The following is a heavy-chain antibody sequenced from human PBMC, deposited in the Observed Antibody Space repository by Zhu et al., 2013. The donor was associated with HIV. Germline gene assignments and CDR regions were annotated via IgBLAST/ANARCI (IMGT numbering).Heavy chain of an antibody. CDR2: ISPIFGTT. D-gene: IGHD2-15*01. Sequence: QVQLVQSGAEVKKPGSSGEGXPGKASGGTFSNYAVSWVRQAPGQGLEWMGGISPIFGTTDYAQKFQGRVTITADRSTSTAYLELRSLRSDDTAVYYCARVERVVALEAFDIWGQGTMVTVSS. V-gene: IGHV1-69*06. CDR3: ARVERVVALEAFDI. J-gene: IGHJ3*02. CDR1: GGTFSNYA.